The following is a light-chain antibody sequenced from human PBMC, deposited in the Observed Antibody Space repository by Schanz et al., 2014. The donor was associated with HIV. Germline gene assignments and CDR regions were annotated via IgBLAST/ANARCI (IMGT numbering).Light chain of an antibody. CDR3: AGWDDSLNVWV. CDR2: DVS. Sequence: QSALTQPASVSGSPGQSITISCTGTSSDVGSYNLVSWYQQYPGKAPKLMLYDVSKRPSGVPDRFSGSKSGNTASLTVSGLQAEDEADYYCAGWDDSLNVWVFGGGTKLTVL. CDR1: SSDVGSYNL. J-gene: IGLJ3*02. V-gene: IGLV2-14*02.